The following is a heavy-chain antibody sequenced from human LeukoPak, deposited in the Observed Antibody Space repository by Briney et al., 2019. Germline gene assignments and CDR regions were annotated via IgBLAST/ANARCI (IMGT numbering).Heavy chain of an antibody. J-gene: IGHJ4*02. Sequence: GGSLRLSCAASGFAFDDYAMHWVRQAPGKGLEWVSGFSWNSDVIGYADSVKGRFAISRDNAKNSLYLQMSSLRAEDTAVYFCARDRIGGEEYWGQGTLVTVSS. CDR1: GFAFDDYA. D-gene: IGHD3-16*01. V-gene: IGHV3-9*01. CDR3: ARDRIGGEEY. CDR2: FSWNSDVI.